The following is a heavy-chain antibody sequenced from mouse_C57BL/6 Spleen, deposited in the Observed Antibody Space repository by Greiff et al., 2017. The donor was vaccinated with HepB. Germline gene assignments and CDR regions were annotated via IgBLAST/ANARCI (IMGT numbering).Heavy chain of an antibody. CDR3: ARVDYYGSSFLFDY. D-gene: IGHD1-1*01. Sequence: QVQLQQPGAELVKPGASVKMSCKASGYTFTSYWITWVKQRPGQGLEWIGDIYPGSGSTNYNEKFKSKATLTVDTSSSTAYMQLSSLTSEDSAVYYCARVDYYGSSFLFDYWGQGTTLTVSS. CDR1: GYTFTSYW. J-gene: IGHJ2*01. CDR2: IYPGSGST. V-gene: IGHV1-55*01.